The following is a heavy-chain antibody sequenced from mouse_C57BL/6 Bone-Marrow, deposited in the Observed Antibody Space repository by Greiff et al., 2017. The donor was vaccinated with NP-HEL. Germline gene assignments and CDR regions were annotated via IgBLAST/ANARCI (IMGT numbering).Heavy chain of an antibody. V-gene: IGHV1-22*01. Sequence: EVKLQESGPELVKPGASVKMSCKASGYTFTDYNMHWVKQSHGKSLEWIGYINPNNGGTSYNQKFKGKATLTVNKSSSTAYMELRSLTSEDSAVYYCARSPPVVRYFDVWGTGTTVTVSS. CDR2: INPNNGGT. J-gene: IGHJ1*03. D-gene: IGHD1-1*02. CDR1: GYTFTDYN. CDR3: ARSPPVVRYFDV.